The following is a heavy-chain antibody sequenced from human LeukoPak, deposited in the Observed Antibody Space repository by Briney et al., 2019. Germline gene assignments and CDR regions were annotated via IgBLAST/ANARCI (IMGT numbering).Heavy chain of an antibody. D-gene: IGHD4-17*01. J-gene: IGHJ3*02. CDR2: INHSGSA. V-gene: IGHV4-34*01. CDR1: GGSFSGYY. Sequence: KASETLSLTCAVYGGSFSGYYWSWIRQPPGKGLEWIGEINHSGSANYNPSLKSRVTISLDTSKTQFSLKLTSVTAADTAMYYCGRHAYGDSSAAFDIWGQGTMVIVSS. CDR3: GRHAYGDSSAAFDI.